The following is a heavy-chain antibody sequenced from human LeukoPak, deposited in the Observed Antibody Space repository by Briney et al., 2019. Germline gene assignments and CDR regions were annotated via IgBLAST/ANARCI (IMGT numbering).Heavy chain of an antibody. V-gene: IGHV3-23*01. CDR1: GFTFSSFV. CDR3: AKTSRVNSNYDSPFDY. Sequence: GGSLRLSCAASGFTFSSFVLSWVRQAPGKGLEWVSAVRGSGGDTYYADSVKGRFTMSRDNSKNTLYLQMNSLRAEDTARYYCAKTSRVNSNYDSPFDYWGQGTLVIVSS. J-gene: IGHJ4*02. D-gene: IGHD5-12*01. CDR2: VRGSGGDT.